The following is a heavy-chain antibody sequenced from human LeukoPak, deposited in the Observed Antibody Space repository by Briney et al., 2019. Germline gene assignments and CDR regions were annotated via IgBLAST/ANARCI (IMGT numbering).Heavy chain of an antibody. J-gene: IGHJ4*02. CDR1: GGSFSDYY. CDR3: GRGSAIRLVTATRNYFDY. CDR2: INHSGST. D-gene: IGHD2-21*02. Sequence: SETLSLTCAVYGGSFSDYYWSWIRQPPGKGLEWIGEINHSGSTNYNPSLKSRVTISVDTSKNQFSLKLSSVTAADTAAYYCGRGSAIRLVTATRNYFDYWGQGTLVTVSS. V-gene: IGHV4-34*01.